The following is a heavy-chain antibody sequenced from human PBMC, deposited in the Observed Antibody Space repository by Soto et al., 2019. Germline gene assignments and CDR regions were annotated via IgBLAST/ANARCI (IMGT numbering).Heavy chain of an antibody. CDR2: INGDGSGT. Sequence: EVQLVESGGGLVQPGGSLRLSCAASGFTFSGSWMHWVRQAPGKGLVWVSRINGDGSGTSYADFVKGRFTIARDDAKNTLFLQMNGLRAEDTAVYYCARGMFGSVTANEYWGQGTLVTVSS. V-gene: IGHV3-74*01. CDR1: GFTFSGSW. J-gene: IGHJ4*02. CDR3: ARGMFGSVTANEY. D-gene: IGHD3-10*01.